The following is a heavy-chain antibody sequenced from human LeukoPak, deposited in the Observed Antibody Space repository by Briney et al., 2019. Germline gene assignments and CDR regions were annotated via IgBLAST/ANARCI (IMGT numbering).Heavy chain of an antibody. CDR2: INHSGST. J-gene: IGHJ4*02. CDR3: ARSYYYDSSGYSYYFDY. D-gene: IGHD3-22*01. Sequence: SETLSLTCPVYGGSFSGYYWSWIRQPPGKGLEWIGEINHSGSTNYNPSLKSRVTISVDTSKNQFSLKLSSVTAADTAVYYCARSYYYDSSGYSYYFDYWGQGTLVTVSS. V-gene: IGHV4-34*01. CDR1: GGSFSGYY.